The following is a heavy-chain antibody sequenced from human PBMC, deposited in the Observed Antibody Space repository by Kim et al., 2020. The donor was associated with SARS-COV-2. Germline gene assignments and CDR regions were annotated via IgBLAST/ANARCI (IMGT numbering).Heavy chain of an antibody. CDR1: GGYISATNW. CDR3: ATQYNIGYNPGEY. J-gene: IGHJ1*01. Sequence: SETLSLTCAVSGGYISATNWWSWVRQPPGKGLEWIGEIFHDGRTNYTPSLRSRVTISVDKSKNQFSLRLSSVTAADTAVYYCATQYNIGYNPGEYWGQDTQVTVSS. D-gene: IGHD3-10*01. CDR2: IFHDGRT. V-gene: IGHV4-4*02.